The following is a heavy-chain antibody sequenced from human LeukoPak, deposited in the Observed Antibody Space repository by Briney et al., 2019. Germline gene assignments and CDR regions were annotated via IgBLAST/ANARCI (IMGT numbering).Heavy chain of an antibody. V-gene: IGHV3-64D*09. CDR2: ISDSGGST. D-gene: IGHD2-15*01. J-gene: IGHJ6*02. Sequence: GGFLRLSCSASGFPFSSCAMHWVRQAPGKGLEYVSAISDSGGSTYYADSVKGRFTISRDNSKNTLYLQMSSLRAEDTAVYFCVRGYSFGPYGMDVWGHGTTVTVSS. CDR1: GFPFSSCA. CDR3: VRGYSFGPYGMDV.